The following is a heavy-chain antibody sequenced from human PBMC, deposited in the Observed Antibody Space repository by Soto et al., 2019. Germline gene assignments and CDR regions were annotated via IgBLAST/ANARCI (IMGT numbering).Heavy chain of an antibody. Sequence: PSETLSLTCTVSGCSISSSSYYWGWIRQPPGKGIEWIGSIYYSAATYYNPSLKSRVTISVDTSKNQFSLSLNSVTAADTAVYYCARSSYYGSGSYSGMDVWGQGTTVTVSS. CDR1: GCSISSSSYY. CDR2: IYYSAAT. V-gene: IGHV4-39*01. CDR3: ARSSYYGSGSYSGMDV. J-gene: IGHJ6*02. D-gene: IGHD3-10*01.